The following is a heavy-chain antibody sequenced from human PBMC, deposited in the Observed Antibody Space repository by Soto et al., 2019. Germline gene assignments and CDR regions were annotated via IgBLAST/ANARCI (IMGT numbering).Heavy chain of an antibody. V-gene: IGHV4-39*07. CDR2: INHSGST. J-gene: IGHJ6*02. CDR1: GASIGSGGYY. CDR3: ARGNYYGSGSSRSPWAPYYYYGMDV. Sequence: SETLSLTCTVSGASIGSGGYYWSWIRQPPGKGLEWIGEINHSGSTNYNPSLKSRVTISVDTSKNQFSLKLSSVTAADTAVYYCARGNYYGSGSSRSPWAPYYYYGMDVWGQGTTVTVSS. D-gene: IGHD3-10*01.